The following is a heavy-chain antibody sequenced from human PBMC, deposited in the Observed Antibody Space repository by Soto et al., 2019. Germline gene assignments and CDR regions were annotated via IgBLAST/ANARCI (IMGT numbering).Heavy chain of an antibody. J-gene: IGHJ5*02. CDR1: GGTFSSYA. Sequence: QVQLVQSGAEVKKPGSSVKVSCKASGGTFSSYAISWVRQAPGQWLEWMGGIIPIFGTANYAQKFQGRVTITADESTSTAYMELTSLRSEDTAVYYCARGDRYCISTSCYSTDMGWFDPWGQGTLVTVSS. D-gene: IGHD2-2*01. V-gene: IGHV1-69*12. CDR3: ARGDRYCISTSCYSTDMGWFDP. CDR2: IIPIFGTA.